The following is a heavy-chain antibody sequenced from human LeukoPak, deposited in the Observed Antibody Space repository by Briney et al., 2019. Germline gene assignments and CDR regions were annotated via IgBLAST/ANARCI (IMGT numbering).Heavy chain of an antibody. V-gene: IGHV3-30*02. Sequence: GGSLRLSCAASGFTFSSYGMHWVRQAPGKGLEWVAFIRYDGSNKYYADSVKGRFTISRDNSKNTLYLQMNSLRAEDTAVYYCAKDSSIVPTAYYFDYWGQGTLVTVSS. J-gene: IGHJ4*02. CDR1: GFTFSSYG. D-gene: IGHD2-2*01. CDR3: AKDSSIVPTAYYFDY. CDR2: IRYDGSNK.